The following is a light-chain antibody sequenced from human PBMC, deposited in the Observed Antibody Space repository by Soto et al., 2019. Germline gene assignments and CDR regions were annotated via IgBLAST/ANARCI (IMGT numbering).Light chain of an antibody. V-gene: IGKV1-5*01. CDR2: DAS. CDR1: QSLSNR. J-gene: IGKJ1*01. CDR3: HYYSAVWT. Sequence: IQMTHSPSTLSASVGDRVTITCRASQSLSNRLAWYQQKPGKAPKVLIYDASSLESGVPSRFSGSGSGTQFILTISSLQPDDFATYYCHYYSAVWTFGQGTMVDVK.